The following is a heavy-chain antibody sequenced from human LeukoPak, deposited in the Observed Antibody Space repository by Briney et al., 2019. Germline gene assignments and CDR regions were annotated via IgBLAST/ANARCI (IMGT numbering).Heavy chain of an antibody. CDR2: INKDGTSR. Sequence: PGKSLRLSCAASGITFSSYWMHWVRQAPGKGLVWVSGINKDGTSRRYVDSVKGRFTISRDNVKSTLYLQMDDLRDEDAAVYYCARGLSYGMDVWGQGTTVTVSS. V-gene: IGHV3-74*01. CDR3: ARGLSYGMDV. CDR1: GITFSSYW. J-gene: IGHJ6*02.